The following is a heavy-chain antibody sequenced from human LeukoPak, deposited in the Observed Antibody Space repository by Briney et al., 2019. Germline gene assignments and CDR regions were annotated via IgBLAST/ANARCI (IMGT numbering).Heavy chain of an antibody. V-gene: IGHV4-59*08. Sequence: SETLSLTCTVSGGSISSYYWSWIRQPPGKGLEWIGSIYHSGSTYYNPSLKSRVTISVDTSKNQFSLKLSSVTAADTAVYYCASPTYYYGSGSYYGPDYWGQGTLVTVSS. J-gene: IGHJ4*02. CDR2: IYHSGST. CDR3: ASPTYYYGSGSYYGPDY. D-gene: IGHD3-10*01. CDR1: GGSISSYY.